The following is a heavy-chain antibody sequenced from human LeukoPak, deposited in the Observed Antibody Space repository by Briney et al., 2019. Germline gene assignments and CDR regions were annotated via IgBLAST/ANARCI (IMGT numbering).Heavy chain of an antibody. D-gene: IGHD2-21*01. CDR1: GFTFSSYA. J-gene: IGHJ3*02. CDR3: VRDHLWAFDI. Sequence: PGGSLRLSCAASGFTFSSYAMNWVRQAPGKGLEWVSAISGRGGSTYYADSVKGRFTISRDNSKNTLYLQMNSLRAEDTTVYYCVRDHLWAFDIWGQGTVVTVSS. V-gene: IGHV3-23*01. CDR2: ISGRGGST.